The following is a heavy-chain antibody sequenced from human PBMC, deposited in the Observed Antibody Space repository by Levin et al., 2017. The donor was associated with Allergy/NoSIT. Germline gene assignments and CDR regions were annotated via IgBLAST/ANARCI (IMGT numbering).Heavy chain of an antibody. CDR3: ATVEGLFCSGVSCSYSVHY. V-gene: IGHV4-4*02. Sequence: SCAVSGGSISTDNWWSWIRQPPGKGLEWIGEIYRSGDTNHNPSLRSRVTMSVDKPKHHLPLKLSSVTAADTPVYYCATVEGLFCSGVSCSYSVHYWGQGALVTVSS. J-gene: IGHJ4*02. D-gene: IGHD2-15*01. CDR1: GGSISTDNW. CDR2: IYRSGDT.